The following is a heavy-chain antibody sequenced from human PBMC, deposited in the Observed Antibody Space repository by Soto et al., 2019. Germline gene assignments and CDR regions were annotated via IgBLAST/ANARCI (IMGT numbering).Heavy chain of an antibody. V-gene: IGHV3-33*01. J-gene: IGHJ6*02. CDR2: IWYDGSNK. CDR3: ARVEHGYGTGAYYYYYGMDV. Sequence: QVQLVESGGALAQPGRSLRLSCAASGFTFSSNGMHWVGQAPGKGLGWGAVIWYDGSNKYYADSVKGRFTISRDNSKNTLYLQMNSLRAEDTAVYYCARVEHGYGTGAYYYYYGMDVWGQGTTVTVSS. CDR1: GFTFSSNG. D-gene: IGHD5-18*01.